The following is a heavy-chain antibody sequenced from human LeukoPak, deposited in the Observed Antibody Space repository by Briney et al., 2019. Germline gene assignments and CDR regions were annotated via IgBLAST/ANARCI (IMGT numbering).Heavy chain of an antibody. CDR3: ARDRGYSYGYDCYFDY. V-gene: IGHV3-48*04. D-gene: IGHD5-18*01. J-gene: IGHJ4*02. Sequence: TGGSLRLSCAASGFTFSSYSMNWVRQAPGKGLEWVSYISSSSSTIYYADSVKGRFTISRDNAKNSLYLQMNSLRAEDTAVYYCARDRGYSYGYDCYFDYWGQGTLVTVSS. CDR1: GFTFSSYS. CDR2: ISSSSSTI.